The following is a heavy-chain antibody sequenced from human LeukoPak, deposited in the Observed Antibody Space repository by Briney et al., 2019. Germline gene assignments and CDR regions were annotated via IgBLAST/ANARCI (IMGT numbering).Heavy chain of an antibody. J-gene: IGHJ4*02. V-gene: IGHV3-49*03. Sequence: GGSLRLSCTASGFTFGDYAMSWFRQAPGKGLEWVGFIRSKAYGGTTEYAASVKGRFTISRDDSKSIAYLQMNSLKTEDTAVYYCTRSNGHSSSWYRLWFDYWGQGTLVTVSS. CDR1: GFTFGDYA. CDR3: TRSNGHSSSWYRLWFDY. D-gene: IGHD6-13*01. CDR2: IRSKAYGGTT.